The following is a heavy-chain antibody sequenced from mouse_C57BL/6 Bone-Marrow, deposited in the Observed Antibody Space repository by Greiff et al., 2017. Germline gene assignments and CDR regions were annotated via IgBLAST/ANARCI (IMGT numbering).Heavy chain of an antibody. J-gene: IGHJ4*01. D-gene: IGHD1-1*01. CDR3: ARTSVVGDAMDY. Sequence: EVKLVESGGGLVKPGGSLKLSCAASGFTFSDYGMHWVRQAPEKGLEWVAYISSGSSTIYYADTVKGRFTISRDNAKNTLFLQMTSLRSEDTAMYYCARTSVVGDAMDYWGQGTSGTVSA. CDR1: GFTFSDYG. V-gene: IGHV5-17*01. CDR2: ISSGSSTI.